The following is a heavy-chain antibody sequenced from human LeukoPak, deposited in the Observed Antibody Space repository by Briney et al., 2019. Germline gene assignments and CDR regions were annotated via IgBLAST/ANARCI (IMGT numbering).Heavy chain of an antibody. CDR3: ARAPRVGARGLFDY. CDR1: GGSISSYY. CDR2: IYYSGST. Sequence: PSETLSLTCTVSGGSISSYYWSWIRQPPGKGLEWIGYIYYSGSTNYNPSLKSRVTISVDTSKNQFSLKLSSVTAADTAVYYCARAPRVGARGLFDYWGQGTLVTVSS. V-gene: IGHV4-59*01. D-gene: IGHD1-26*01. J-gene: IGHJ4*02.